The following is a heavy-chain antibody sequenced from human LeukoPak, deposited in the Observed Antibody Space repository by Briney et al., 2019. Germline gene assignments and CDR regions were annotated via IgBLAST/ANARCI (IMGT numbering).Heavy chain of an antibody. V-gene: IGHV3-21*01. D-gene: IGHD1-1*01. J-gene: IGHJ4*02. Sequence: GGSLRLSCAASGLTFSAYTMNWVRQAPGKGLEWVSCISSDSTHIYYADSVKGRFTISRDNAKTSVYLEMNSLRAEDTGVYYCARSPTGNKAYWGQGTLVTVSS. CDR2: ISSDSTHI. CDR1: GLTFSAYT. CDR3: ARSPTGNKAY.